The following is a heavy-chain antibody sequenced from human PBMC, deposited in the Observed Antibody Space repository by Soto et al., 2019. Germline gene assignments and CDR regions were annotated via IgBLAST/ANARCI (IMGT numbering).Heavy chain of an antibody. V-gene: IGHV3-21*01. CDR2: ISSSSSYI. CDR1: GFTFSSYS. Sequence: EVQLVESGGGLVKPGGSLRLSCAASGFTFSSYSMNWVRQAPGKGLEWVSSISSSSSYIYYADSVKGRFTISRDNAKNSLFLQMNSLSAEYTAVYYCARVLYYYDSSGYYGYWGQGTLVTVSS. CDR3: ARVLYYYDSSGYYGY. D-gene: IGHD3-22*01. J-gene: IGHJ4*02.